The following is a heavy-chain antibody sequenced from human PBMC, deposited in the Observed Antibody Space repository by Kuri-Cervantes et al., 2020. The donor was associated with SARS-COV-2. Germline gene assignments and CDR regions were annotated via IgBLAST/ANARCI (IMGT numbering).Heavy chain of an antibody. Sequence: GGSLRLSCAASGFTFSSYWMSWVRQAPGKGLEWVANIKQDGTEKYYVDSVKGRFTISRDNAKNSLYLQMSSLRAEDTAVYYCARDPIDTIFGMAAYYYYYMDVWGKGNTV. CDR3: ARDPIDTIFGMAAYYYYYMDV. J-gene: IGHJ6*03. D-gene: IGHD3-3*01. CDR2: IKQDGTEK. V-gene: IGHV3-7*01. CDR1: GFTFSSYW.